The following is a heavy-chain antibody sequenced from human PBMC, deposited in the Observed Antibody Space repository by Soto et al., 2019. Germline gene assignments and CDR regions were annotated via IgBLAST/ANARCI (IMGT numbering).Heavy chain of an antibody. CDR1: GYTFTSYG. CDR2: ISAYNGNT. V-gene: IGHV1-18*01. CDR3: ARGLYQLLNLDYYYYGMDV. D-gene: IGHD2-2*01. Sequence: ASVKVSCKASGYTFTSYGISWVRQAPGQGLERMGRISAYNGNTNYAQKLQGRVTMTTDTSTSTAFMELRSLRSDDTAVYYCARGLYQLLNLDYYYYGMDVWGQGTTVTVSS. J-gene: IGHJ6*02.